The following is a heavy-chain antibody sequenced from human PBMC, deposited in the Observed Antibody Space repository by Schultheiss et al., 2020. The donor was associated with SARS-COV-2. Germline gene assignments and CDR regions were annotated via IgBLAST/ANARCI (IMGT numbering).Heavy chain of an antibody. V-gene: IGHV4-61*01. Sequence: SETLSLTCTVSGGSVSSGSYYWSWIRQPPGKGLEWIGYIYNSATTDYNPSLKSRVTISAGTSKNQFSLKLNSVTAADTAVYYCARRTKKYSSSSGYYYGMDVWGQGTTVTVSS. CDR3: ARRTKKYSSSSGYYYGMDV. D-gene: IGHD6-6*01. CDR1: GGSVSSGSYY. J-gene: IGHJ6*02. CDR2: IYNSATT.